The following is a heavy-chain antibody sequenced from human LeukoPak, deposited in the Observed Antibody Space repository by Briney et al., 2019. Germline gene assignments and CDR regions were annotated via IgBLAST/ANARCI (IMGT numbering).Heavy chain of an antibody. CDR3: AKRAAAGDAYYFDY. V-gene: IGHV3-53*01. CDR2: IYSGGLT. Sequence: GGSLRLSCAASGFTVSSTYMSWVRQAPGKGLEWVSVIYSGGLTYYADSVKGRFTISRDISENTLYLQMNSLRAEDTAVYYCAKRAAAGDAYYFDYWGQGTLVTVSS. CDR1: GFTVSSTY. D-gene: IGHD6-13*01. J-gene: IGHJ4*02.